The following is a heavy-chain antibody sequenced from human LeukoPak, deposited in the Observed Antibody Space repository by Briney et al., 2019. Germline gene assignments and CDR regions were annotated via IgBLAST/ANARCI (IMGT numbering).Heavy chain of an antibody. Sequence: GGSLRLSCAASGFTFSSYSMNWVRQAPGKGLEWVSSISSSSSYIYYADSVKGRFTISRDNAKSSLYLQMNSLRAEDTAVYYCASRTGTLDYWGQGTLVTVSS. D-gene: IGHD1-7*01. CDR3: ASRTGTLDY. J-gene: IGHJ4*02. CDR1: GFTFSSYS. V-gene: IGHV3-21*01. CDR2: ISSSSSYI.